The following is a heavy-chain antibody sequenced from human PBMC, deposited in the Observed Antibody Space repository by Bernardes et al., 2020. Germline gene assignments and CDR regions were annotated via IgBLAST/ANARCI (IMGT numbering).Heavy chain of an antibody. Sequence: ASVKVACKASGYTFTGYYMHWVRQDPGQGLEWMGWINPNSGGTNYAQKFQGWVTMTRDTSISTAYMELSRLRSDDTAVYYCARFGVSSSSENGFDYWGQGTLVTVSS. V-gene: IGHV1-2*04. CDR2: INPNSGGT. J-gene: IGHJ4*02. CDR1: GYTFTGYY. D-gene: IGHD6-6*01. CDR3: ARFGVSSSSENGFDY.